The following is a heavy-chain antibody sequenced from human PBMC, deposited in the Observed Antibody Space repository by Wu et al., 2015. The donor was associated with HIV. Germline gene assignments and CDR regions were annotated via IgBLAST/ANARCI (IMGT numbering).Heavy chain of an antibody. D-gene: IGHD2-2*02. CDR2: SDPEDGET. V-gene: IGHV1-24*01. J-gene: IGHJ4*02. Sequence: HDQLVQSGAEVKKPGASVKVSCKVSGYTLSKLSVHWVRQAPGKGLEWMGGSDPEDGETVYAQKFQGRVTLTEDTSTDTAYMELTRLRSEDTAVYYCARGYCSSTSCYNGELDYWGQGTLVTVSS. CDR3: ARGYCSSTSCYNGELDY. CDR1: GYTLSKLS.